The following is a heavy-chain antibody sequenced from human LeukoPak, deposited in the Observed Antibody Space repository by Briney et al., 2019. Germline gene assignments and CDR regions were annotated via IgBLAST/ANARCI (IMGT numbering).Heavy chain of an antibody. V-gene: IGHV3-15*07. CDR2: IKSKTGGETT. CDR1: GFTFNNAW. D-gene: IGHD3-10*01. J-gene: IGHJ4*02. Sequence: GGSLRLSCAASGFTFNNAWMNWVRQAPGKGLEWVGRIKSKTGGETTDYAAPVKGRFAISREGSKNTLYLQMNSLKTEDTAVYYCTTATGSGSYYMGFDYWGQGTLVTVSS. CDR3: TTATGSGSYYMGFDY.